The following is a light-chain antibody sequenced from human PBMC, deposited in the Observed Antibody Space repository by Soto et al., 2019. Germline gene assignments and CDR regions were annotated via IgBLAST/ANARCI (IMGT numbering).Light chain of an antibody. CDR1: SSDVGAYNY. Sequence: QSALTQPASVSGSPGRSITISCTGTSSDVGAYNYVSWYQQHPGKAPKVMIYDVSNRPSGVSNRFSGSKSGNTASLTISGLQAEDEADYYCSSFTSSITVVFGGGTKVTVL. V-gene: IGLV2-14*03. CDR2: DVS. J-gene: IGLJ2*01. CDR3: SSFTSSITVV.